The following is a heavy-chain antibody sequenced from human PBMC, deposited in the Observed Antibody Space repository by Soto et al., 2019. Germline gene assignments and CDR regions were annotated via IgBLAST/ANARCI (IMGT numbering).Heavy chain of an antibody. Sequence: GGSLRLSCAASGFTFSTYSMNWVRQAPGKGLEWVSSISTSTGYIYYADSVKGRFTVSRDNAKNSLYLQMNSLRAEDTAVYYCARERDCSSTSCYYYGMDVWAQGTTVNVSS. CDR1: GFTFSTYS. V-gene: IGHV3-21*01. D-gene: IGHD2-2*01. CDR2: ISTSTGYI. J-gene: IGHJ6*02. CDR3: ARERDCSSTSCYYYGMDV.